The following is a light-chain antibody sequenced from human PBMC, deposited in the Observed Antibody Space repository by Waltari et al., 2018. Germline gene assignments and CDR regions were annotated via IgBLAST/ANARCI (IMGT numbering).Light chain of an antibody. V-gene: IGLV2-23*02. CDR3: CSYAGSNSWV. CDR2: EVY. J-gene: IGLJ3*02. Sequence: QSALIQPASVAGSPGQSITISCTGTRSNSGSYNLVYWYQQYPCKAPKVMIYEVYKQPSGVSNRFSGSKSGNTASLTISGLQAEDETDYYCCSYAGSNSWVFGGGTKVTVL. CDR1: RSNSGSYNL.